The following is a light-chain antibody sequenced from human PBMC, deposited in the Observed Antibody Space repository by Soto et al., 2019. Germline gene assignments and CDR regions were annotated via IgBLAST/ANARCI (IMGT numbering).Light chain of an antibody. V-gene: IGKV3-15*01. CDR2: GAS. Sequence: EILFTQSPGTLSLSPGERATLSCRASQSVSSNLARYQQTHGQSPRILIYGASTRDTGIPARFSGSGSGTEFTLTISRLQSEDFEVYYCQQYNNSPRTFGQGTKVDIK. CDR3: QQYNNSPRT. CDR1: QSVSSN. J-gene: IGKJ1*01.